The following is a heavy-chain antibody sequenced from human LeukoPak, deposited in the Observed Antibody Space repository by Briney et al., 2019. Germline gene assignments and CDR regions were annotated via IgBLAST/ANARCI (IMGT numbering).Heavy chain of an antibody. V-gene: IGHV3-30*18. J-gene: IGHJ3*02. CDR3: AKVRDFGVVRDAFDI. Sequence: GSLRLSCAASGFTFSDYSMNWVRQAPGKGLEWVAFISYDGSNKYYADSVKGRFTISRDNSKNTLYLQMNSLRTEDTAVYYCAKVRDFGVVRDAFDIWGQGTMVTVSS. CDR2: ISYDGSNK. D-gene: IGHD3-3*01. CDR1: GFTFSDYS.